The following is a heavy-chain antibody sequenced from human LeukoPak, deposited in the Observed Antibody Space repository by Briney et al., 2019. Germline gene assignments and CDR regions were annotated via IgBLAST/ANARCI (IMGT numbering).Heavy chain of an antibody. D-gene: IGHD3-10*01. CDR3: ARSRITMVRGAPDYYYYMDV. J-gene: IGHJ6*03. CDR1: GGSISSYC. Sequence: SETLSLTCTVSGGSISSYCWSWIRQPPGKGLEWIGYIYYSGSTNYNPSLKSRVTISVDTSKNQFSLKLSSVTAADTAVYYCARSRITMVRGAPDYYYYMDVWGKGTTVTVSS. CDR2: IYYSGST. V-gene: IGHV4-59*01.